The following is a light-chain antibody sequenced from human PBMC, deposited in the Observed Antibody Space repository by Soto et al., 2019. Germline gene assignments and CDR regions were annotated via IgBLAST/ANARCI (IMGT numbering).Light chain of an antibody. J-gene: IGKJ3*01. CDR3: QQRSNWPPGVT. Sequence: VFTQSPATLSLSPGARATLSCRARQSVSSYLAWYQQKPGQAPKLLIYDASNRATGIPARFSGSGSVTDFTLTISSLEPEEFAVYHCQQRSNWPPGVTFGPGTKVDIK. CDR2: DAS. V-gene: IGKV3-11*01. CDR1: QSVSSY.